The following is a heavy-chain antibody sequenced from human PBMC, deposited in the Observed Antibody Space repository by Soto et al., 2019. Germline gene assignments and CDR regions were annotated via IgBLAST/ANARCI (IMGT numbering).Heavy chain of an antibody. Sequence: PSETLSLTCAVYGGSFSGHYWSWIRQPPGKGLEWIGEINHSGSTNYNPSLKSRVTISVDTSKNQFSLKLSSVTAADTAVYYCARGRSIVVVPAPREYNWFDPWGQGTLVTVSS. CDR2: INHSGST. CDR3: ARGRSIVVVPAPREYNWFDP. D-gene: IGHD2-2*01. J-gene: IGHJ5*02. V-gene: IGHV4-34*01. CDR1: GGSFSGHY.